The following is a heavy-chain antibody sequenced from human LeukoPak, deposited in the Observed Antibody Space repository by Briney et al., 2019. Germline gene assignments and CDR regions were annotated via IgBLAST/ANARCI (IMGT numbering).Heavy chain of an antibody. CDR2: IYYSGST. D-gene: IGHD6-13*01. V-gene: IGHV4-39*01. CDR3: ARRLGTIAAAGIAVYYYYYYMDV. CDR1: GGSISSSSYY. J-gene: IGHJ6*03. Sequence: SATLSLTCTVSGGSISSSSYYWGWIRQPPGKGLEWIGSIYYSGSTYYNPSLKSRVTISVDTSKNQFSLKLSSVTAADTAVYYCARRLGTIAAAGIAVYYYYYYMDVWGKGTTVTVSS.